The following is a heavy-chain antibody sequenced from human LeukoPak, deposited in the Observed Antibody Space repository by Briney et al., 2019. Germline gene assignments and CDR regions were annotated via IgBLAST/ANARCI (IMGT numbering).Heavy chain of an antibody. CDR1: GGSFSGYY. V-gene: IGHV4-34*01. J-gene: IGHJ4*02. D-gene: IGHD6-19*01. Sequence: PSETLSLTCAVYGGSFSGYYWCWIRQPPGKGLEWIGEINHSGSTNYNPSLKSRVTISVDTSKNQFSLKLSSVTAADTAVYYCASSFPIAVAGKGTFDYWGQGTLVTVSS. CDR2: INHSGST. CDR3: ASSFPIAVAGKGTFDY.